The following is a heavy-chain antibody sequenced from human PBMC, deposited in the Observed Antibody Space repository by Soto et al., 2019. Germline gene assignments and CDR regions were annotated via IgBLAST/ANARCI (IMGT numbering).Heavy chain of an antibody. V-gene: IGHV3-33*01. CDR3: ARDGGPTGTTEIDY. CDR2: IWYDGSNK. CDR1: GFTFSSYG. D-gene: IGHD1-7*01. Sequence: PGGSLRLSCAASGFTFSSYGMHWVRQGPGKGLEWVAVIWYDGSNKYYADSVKGRFTISRDNSKNTLYLQMNSLRAEDTAVYYCARDGGPTGTTEIDYWGQGTLVTVSS. J-gene: IGHJ4*02.